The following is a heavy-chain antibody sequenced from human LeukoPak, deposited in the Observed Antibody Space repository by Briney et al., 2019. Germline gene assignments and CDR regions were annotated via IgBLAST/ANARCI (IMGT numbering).Heavy chain of an antibody. Sequence: PGGSLRLSCAASGFTLGCYSMNWVRQAPGKGLEWVAVIWYDGSKKYYADAVKGRLTISRDNSKNMLYLDMNSLRAEDTAVYYCARDRGARFFDYWGQGTLVTVSS. CDR3: ARDRGARFFDY. J-gene: IGHJ4*02. CDR2: IWYDGSKK. CDR1: GFTLGCYS. V-gene: IGHV3-33*08.